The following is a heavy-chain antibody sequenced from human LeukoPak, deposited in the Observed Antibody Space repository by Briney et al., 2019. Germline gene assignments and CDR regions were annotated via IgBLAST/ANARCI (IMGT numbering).Heavy chain of an antibody. J-gene: IGHJ4*02. CDR2: ISSSGSTI. D-gene: IGHD2-15*01. V-gene: IGHV3-11*04. CDR3: AREVRGVVAATCFDY. CDR1: GFTFSDYY. Sequence: GGSLRLSCAASGFTFSDYYMSWIRQAPGKGLEWVSYISSSGSTIYYADSVKGRFTISRDNAKNSLYLQMNSLRAEDTAVYYCAREVRGVVAATCFDYWGQGTLVTVSS.